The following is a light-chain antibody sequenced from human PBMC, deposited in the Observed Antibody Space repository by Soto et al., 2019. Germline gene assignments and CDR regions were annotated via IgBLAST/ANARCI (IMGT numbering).Light chain of an antibody. Sequence: QSVLTQPPSVSGAPGQRVTISCTGSSSNIGAGYDVHWYQQLPGAAPKLLIDGNSNRPSGVPDRFSGSKSGTSASLAITGLQAEDEADYYCQSCDSSLSVVFGGGTKLTVL. CDR1: SSNIGAGYD. V-gene: IGLV1-40*01. CDR3: QSCDSSLSVV. J-gene: IGLJ2*01. CDR2: GNS.